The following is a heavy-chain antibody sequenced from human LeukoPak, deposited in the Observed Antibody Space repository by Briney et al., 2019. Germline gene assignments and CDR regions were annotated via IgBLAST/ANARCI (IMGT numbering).Heavy chain of an antibody. Sequence: ASVKVSCEASGYTFTSYGISWVRQAPGQGLEWMGWISAYNGNTNYAQKLQGRVTMTTDTSTSTAYMELRSLRSDDTAVYYCARDRIMITFGGVIVYPNWFDPWGQGTLVTVSS. J-gene: IGHJ5*02. CDR1: GYTFTSYG. V-gene: IGHV1-18*01. D-gene: IGHD3-16*02. CDR3: ARDRIMITFGGVIVYPNWFDP. CDR2: ISAYNGNT.